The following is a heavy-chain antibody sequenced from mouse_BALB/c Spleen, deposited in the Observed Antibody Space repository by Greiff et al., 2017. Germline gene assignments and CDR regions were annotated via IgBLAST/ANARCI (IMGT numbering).Heavy chain of an antibody. V-gene: IGHV3-2*02. Sequence: EVHLVESGPGLVKPSQSLSLTCTVTGYSITSDYAWNWIRQFPGNKLEWMGYISYSGSTSYNPSLKSRISITRDTSKNQFFLQLNSVTTEDTATYYCVRFITYAMDYWGQGTSVTVSS. CDR2: ISYSGST. CDR3: VRFITYAMDY. CDR1: GYSITSDYA. D-gene: IGHD1-2*01. J-gene: IGHJ4*01.